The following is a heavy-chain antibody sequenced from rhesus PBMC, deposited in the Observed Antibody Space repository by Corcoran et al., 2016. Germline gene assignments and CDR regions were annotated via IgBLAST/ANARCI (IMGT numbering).Heavy chain of an antibody. CDR2: ISGSGGST. CDR3: AREGRQLVSGSGVPEGFDY. Sequence: QLQLQESGPGLVQPSETLSLTCAVSGGSISSNYWSWIRQPPGKGLEWIGRISGSGGSTDYNPSLKSRVTISTDTAKNPSSLKLSSVTAADTAVYYCAREGRQLVSGSGVPEGFDYWGQGVLVTVSS. J-gene: IGHJ4*01. D-gene: IGHD6-25*01. CDR1: GGSISSNY. V-gene: IGHV4-173*01.